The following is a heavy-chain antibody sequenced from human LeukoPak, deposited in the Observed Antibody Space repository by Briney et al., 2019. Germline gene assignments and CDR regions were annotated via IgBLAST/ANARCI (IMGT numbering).Heavy chain of an antibody. CDR3: AKVSGRIQIWPQPFGDGMDV. V-gene: IGHV3-23*01. CDR1: GFTFSIAW. CDR2: ISATGDNT. J-gene: IGHJ6*02. D-gene: IGHD5-18*01. Sequence: GGSLRLSCAASGFTFSIAWMSWVRQAPGKGLECVSGISATGDNTYYADSVKGRFTISRDNSKNTLYLQMNSLRVEDTAVYYCAKVSGRIQIWPQPFGDGMDVWGQGTTVTVSS.